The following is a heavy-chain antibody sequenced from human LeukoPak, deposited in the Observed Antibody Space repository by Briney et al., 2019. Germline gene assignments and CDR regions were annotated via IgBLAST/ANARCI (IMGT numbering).Heavy chain of an antibody. V-gene: IGHV3-7*04. CDR3: ARVSAYFDY. CDR1: GFTFSGYW. D-gene: IGHD2-2*01. Sequence: GGSLRLSCAASGFTFSGYWMSWVRQAPGKGLEWVGNIKQDGSEKYYVDSVKGRFTISRDNAKNSLYLQMNSLRAEDTAVYYCARVSAYFDYWGQGTLVTVSS. J-gene: IGHJ4*02. CDR2: IKQDGSEK.